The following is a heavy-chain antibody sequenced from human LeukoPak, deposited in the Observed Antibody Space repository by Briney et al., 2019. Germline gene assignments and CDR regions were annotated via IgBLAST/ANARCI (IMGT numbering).Heavy chain of an antibody. J-gene: IGHJ4*02. CDR1: GYTFVDYF. D-gene: IGHD1-26*01. V-gene: IGHV1-2*06. CDR2: INTDSGGA. CDR3: ARDFTSTPNWEFDY. Sequence: ASVKVSCKASGYTFVDYFIHWVRQAPGQGLEWMGRINTDSGGAEYEEKFQGRVTMTRDTSISTAYVEVSGLTSDDTAVYYRARDFTSTPNWEFDYWGQGTLVTVSS.